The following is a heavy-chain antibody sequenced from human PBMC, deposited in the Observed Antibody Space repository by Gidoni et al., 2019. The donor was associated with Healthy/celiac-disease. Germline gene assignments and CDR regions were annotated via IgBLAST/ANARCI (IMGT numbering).Heavy chain of an antibody. V-gene: IGHV3-30*18. CDR2: ISYDGSNK. CDR3: AKDGPMGPGPVWSVDY. D-gene: IGHD3-16*01. CDR1: GLPFLIYG. J-gene: IGHJ4*02. Sequence: QVQLVESGGGVVQPERSLRLSCAAYGLPFLIYGMHCVRQAPGKGLEWVAVISYDGSNKYYADSVKGRFTISRDNSKNTLYLQMNSLRAEDTAVYYCAKDGPMGPGPVWSVDYWGQGTLVTVSS.